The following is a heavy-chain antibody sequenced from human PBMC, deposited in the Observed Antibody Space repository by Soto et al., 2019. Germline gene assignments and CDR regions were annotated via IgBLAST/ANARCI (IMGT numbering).Heavy chain of an antibody. D-gene: IGHD6-13*01. V-gene: IGHV3-30-3*01. CDR1: GFTFSSYA. Sequence: QVQLVESGGGVVQPGRSPRLSCAASGFTFSSYAMHWVRQAPGKGLEWVAVISYDGSNKYYADSVKGRFTISRDNSKNTLYLQMNSLRAEDTAVYYCARDESSSFTLDYWGQGTLVTVSS. J-gene: IGHJ4*02. CDR3: ARDESSSFTLDY. CDR2: ISYDGSNK.